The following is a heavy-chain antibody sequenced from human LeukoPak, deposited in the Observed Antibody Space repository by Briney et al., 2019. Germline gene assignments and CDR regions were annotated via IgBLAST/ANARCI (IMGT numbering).Heavy chain of an antibody. CDR1: GFTFSNAW. V-gene: IGHV3-15*01. Sequence: PGGSLRLSCVASGFTFSNAWMSWVRQAPGKGLEWVGRIKSKTDGGTTDYAAPVKGRFTISRDDSKNTLYLQMNSLKTEDKAVYYCTTLDDWNYSIDYWGQGTLVTVSS. J-gene: IGHJ4*02. D-gene: IGHD1-7*01. CDR3: TTLDDWNYSIDY. CDR2: IKSKTDGGTT.